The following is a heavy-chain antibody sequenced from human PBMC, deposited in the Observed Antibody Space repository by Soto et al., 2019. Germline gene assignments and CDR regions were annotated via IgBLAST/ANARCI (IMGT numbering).Heavy chain of an antibody. V-gene: IGHV4-59*08. Sequence: SETLSLTCTVSGGSISSYYWSWIRQPPGKGLEWIGYIYYSGSTNYNPSLKSRVTISVDTSKNQFSLKLSSVTAADTAVYYCARRSGSYYNYYYYMDVWGKGTTVTVSS. CDR2: IYYSGST. J-gene: IGHJ6*03. CDR1: GGSISSYY. D-gene: IGHD3-10*01. CDR3: ARRSGSYYNYYYYMDV.